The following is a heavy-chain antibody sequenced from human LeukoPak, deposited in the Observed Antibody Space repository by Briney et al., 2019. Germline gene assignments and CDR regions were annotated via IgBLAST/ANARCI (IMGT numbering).Heavy chain of an antibody. Sequence: GASVKVSCKTSGYTFSGHYMHWVRQAPGQGLEWMGWINPKSGATNYAQKFRGRVTMTMETTISTAYMDLSGLRSDDTAEYYCVRDKGLGFGDLLFDQWGQGTLVTVSS. CDR2: INPKSGAT. D-gene: IGHD3-10*01. CDR3: VRDKGLGFGDLLFDQ. CDR1: GYTFSGHY. V-gene: IGHV1-2*02. J-gene: IGHJ4*02.